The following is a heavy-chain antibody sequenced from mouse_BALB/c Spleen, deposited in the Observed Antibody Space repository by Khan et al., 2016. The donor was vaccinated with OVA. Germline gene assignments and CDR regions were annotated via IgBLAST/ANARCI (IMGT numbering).Heavy chain of an antibody. V-gene: IGHV1-4*01. J-gene: IGHJ3*01. CDR2: INPSNDYT. Sequence: QIQLVQSGAELARPGASVKMSCKASGYTFTAYTIHWVKQRPGQGLEWIGYINPSNDYTNYNQKFKDKATLTADKSSSTAYMQLTSLTSEDSAVYYCVREGAYYRSDGWFAYWGQGTLVTVSA. CDR1: GYTFTAYT. D-gene: IGHD2-14*01. CDR3: VREGAYYRSDGWFAY.